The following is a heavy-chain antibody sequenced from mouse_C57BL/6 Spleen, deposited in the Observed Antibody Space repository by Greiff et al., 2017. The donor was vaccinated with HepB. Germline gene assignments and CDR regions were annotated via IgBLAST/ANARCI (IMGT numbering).Heavy chain of an antibody. Sequence: QVQLQQPGAELVKPGASVKLSCKASGYTFTSYWMHWVKQRPGQGLEWIGMIHPNSGSTNYNEKFKSKATLTVDKSSSTAYMQLSSLTSEDSAVYYCARSDVDYAFAYWGQGTLVTVSA. CDR1: GYTFTSYW. D-gene: IGHD2-4*01. CDR2: IHPNSGST. J-gene: IGHJ3*01. CDR3: ARSDVDYAFAY. V-gene: IGHV1-64*01.